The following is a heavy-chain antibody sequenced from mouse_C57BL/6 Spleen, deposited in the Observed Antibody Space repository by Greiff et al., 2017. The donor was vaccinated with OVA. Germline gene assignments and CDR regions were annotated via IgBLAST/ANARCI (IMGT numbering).Heavy chain of an antibody. D-gene: IGHD1-3*01. V-gene: IGHV1-42*01. CDR1: GYSFTGYY. J-gene: IGHJ3*01. Sequence: EVHLVESGPELVKPGASVKISCKASGYSFTGYYMNWVKQSPEKSLEWIGEINPSTGGTTYNQKFKAKATLTVDKSSSTAYMQLKSLTSEDSAVYYCAKWDAWFAYWGQGTLVTVSA. CDR2: INPSTGGT. CDR3: AKWDAWFAY.